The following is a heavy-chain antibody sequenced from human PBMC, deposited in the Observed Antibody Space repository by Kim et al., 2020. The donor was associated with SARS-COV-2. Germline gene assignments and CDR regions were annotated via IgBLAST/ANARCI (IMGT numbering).Heavy chain of an antibody. Sequence: LTCAASGFTFSRYTMHWVRQVPGKGLDWVAVISSDGSDENYADSVKGRFSVSRDNSKNTLYLQMNSLRAEDTAVYFCARPFIAVIPAPIHYWGQGTLVTVSS. CDR3: ARPFIAVIPAPIHY. CDR2: ISSDGSDE. V-gene: IGHV3-30*04. D-gene: IGHD2-2*02. CDR1: GFTFSRYT. J-gene: IGHJ4*02.